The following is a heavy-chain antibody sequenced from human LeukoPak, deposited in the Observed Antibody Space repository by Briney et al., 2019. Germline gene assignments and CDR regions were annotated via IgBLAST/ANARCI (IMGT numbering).Heavy chain of an antibody. CDR1: GGSISSYY. D-gene: IGHD4-23*01. CDR3: ARSDGGNSRSFDY. J-gene: IGHJ4*02. CDR2: ISTGGST. Sequence: SETLSLTCTVSGGSISSYYWSWIRQPAGKGLEWIGRISTGGSTNYNPSLKSRVTMSVDTSKRQFSLNLTSVTAADTAVYYCARSDGGNSRSFDYWGQGTLVTVSS. V-gene: IGHV4-4*07.